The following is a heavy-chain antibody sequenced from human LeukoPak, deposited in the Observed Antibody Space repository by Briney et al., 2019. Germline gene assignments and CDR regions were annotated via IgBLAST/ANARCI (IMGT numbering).Heavy chain of an antibody. CDR3: ARDEGYCSGGSCYHPYYFDY. J-gene: IGHJ4*02. Sequence: GASVKVSCKASGYTFTSYGISWVRQAPGQGLEWMGWISAYNGNTNSAQKLQGRVTMTTDTATSTAYMELRSLRSDDTAVYYCARDEGYCSGGSCYHPYYFDYWGQGTLVTVSS. V-gene: IGHV1-18*01. CDR1: GYTFTSYG. CDR2: ISAYNGNT. D-gene: IGHD2-15*01.